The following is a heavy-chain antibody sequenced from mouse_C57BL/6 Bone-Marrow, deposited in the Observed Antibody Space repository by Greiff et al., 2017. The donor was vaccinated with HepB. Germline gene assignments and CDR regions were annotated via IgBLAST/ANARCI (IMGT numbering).Heavy chain of an antibody. D-gene: IGHD5-1*01. CDR3: TRARYLTPYWYFDV. J-gene: IGHJ1*03. Sequence: EVKLVESGEGLVKPGGSLKLSCAASGFTFSSYAMSWVRQTPEKRLEWVAYISSGGDYIYYADTVKGRFTISRDNARNTLYLQMSRLKSEDTAMYYCTRARYLTPYWYFDVWGTGTTVTVSS. V-gene: IGHV5-9-1*02. CDR1: GFTFSSYA. CDR2: ISSGGDYI.